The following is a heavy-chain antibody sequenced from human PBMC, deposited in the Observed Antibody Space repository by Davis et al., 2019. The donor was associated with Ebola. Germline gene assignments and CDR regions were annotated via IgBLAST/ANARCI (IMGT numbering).Heavy chain of an antibody. D-gene: IGHD5-12*01. V-gene: IGHV3-23*01. CDR3: AKLPWPSVPDYFDY. Sequence: PGGSLRLSCAASGFTFTSYSMTWVRQAPGKGLEWVSGISGSGSTYYADSVKGRFTISRDNSKNTMYVQMNSLRAEDTAVYYCAKLPWPSVPDYFDYWGQGTLVTVSS. CDR2: ISGSGST. J-gene: IGHJ4*02. CDR1: GFTFTSYS.